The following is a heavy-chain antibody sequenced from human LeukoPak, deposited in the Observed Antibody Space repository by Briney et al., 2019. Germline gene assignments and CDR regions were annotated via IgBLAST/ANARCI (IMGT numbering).Heavy chain of an antibody. CDR2: FYYSGST. V-gene: IGHV4-39*01. CDR3: ASGDIVVVPAAQSFDY. Sequence: SETLPLTCTVSGGSISSNIYYWGWIRQPPGKGLEWIGSFYYSGSTYYNPSLKSRVTISVDTSKNQFSLKLNSVTAADTAVYYCASGDIVVVPAAQSFDYWGQGTLVTVSS. D-gene: IGHD2-2*01. CDR1: GGSISSNIYY. J-gene: IGHJ4*02.